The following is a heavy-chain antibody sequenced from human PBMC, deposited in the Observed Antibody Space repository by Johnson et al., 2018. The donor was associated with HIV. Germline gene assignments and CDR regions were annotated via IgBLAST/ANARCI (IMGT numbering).Heavy chain of an antibody. CDR2: ISYDGRDA. V-gene: IGHV3-30*04. D-gene: IGHD2-21*01. CDR1: GFTFSSYA. J-gene: IGHJ3*02. Sequence: VESGGGVVQPGRSLRLSCAASGFTFSSYAMHWVRQAPGKGLEWVSVISYDGRDAYYADSVKGRFTISRDNSKNTLYLQMNSLRAEDTAVYYCAKGDCGGDCYVYAFDIWAKGQWSPSLQ. CDR3: AKGDCGGDCYVYAFDI.